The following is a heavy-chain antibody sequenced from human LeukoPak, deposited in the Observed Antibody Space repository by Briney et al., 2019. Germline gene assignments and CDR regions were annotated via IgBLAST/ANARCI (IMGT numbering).Heavy chain of an antibody. Sequence: SETLSLTCTVSGGSISSYYWSWIRQPPGKGLEWIGYIYYSGSTNYNPSLKSRVTISVDTSKNQFSLKLSSVTAADTAVYYCARDSIARRYGMDVWGQGTTVTVSS. D-gene: IGHD6-13*01. J-gene: IGHJ6*02. CDR2: IYYSGST. V-gene: IGHV4-59*01. CDR3: ARDSIARRYGMDV. CDR1: GGSISSYY.